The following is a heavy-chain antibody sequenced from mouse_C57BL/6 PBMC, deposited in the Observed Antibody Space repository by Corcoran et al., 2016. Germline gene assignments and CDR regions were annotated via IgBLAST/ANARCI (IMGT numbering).Heavy chain of an antibody. CDR3: ARTHYDYDVYAMYY. Sequence: QVQLQQSGAELVKPGASVKLSCNASGYAFSSYCMNWVKQRPGKGLEWIGQIYPGDGDTNYNGKFKGKATLTADKSSSTAYMQLSSLTSEDSAVYFCARTHYDYDVYAMYYWGQGTSVTVSS. J-gene: IGHJ4*01. CDR1: GYAFSSYC. V-gene: IGHV1-80*01. CDR2: IYPGDGDT. D-gene: IGHD2-4*01.